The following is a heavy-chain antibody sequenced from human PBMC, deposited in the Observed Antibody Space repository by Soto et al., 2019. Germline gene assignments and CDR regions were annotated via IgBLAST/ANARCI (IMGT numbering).Heavy chain of an antibody. CDR2: IYTDGST. CDR3: ARDHDPATAMVTSWH. V-gene: IGHV3-53*01. J-gene: IGHJ4*02. D-gene: IGHD5-18*01. CDR1: GFIVSRNY. Sequence: HPGGSLRLSCAASGFIVSRNYMSWVRQAPGKGLEWVSIIYTDGSTYYADSVKGRFTISRDNAKNSLYLQMNSLRAEDTAVYYCARDHDPATAMVTSWHWGQGTLVTVSS.